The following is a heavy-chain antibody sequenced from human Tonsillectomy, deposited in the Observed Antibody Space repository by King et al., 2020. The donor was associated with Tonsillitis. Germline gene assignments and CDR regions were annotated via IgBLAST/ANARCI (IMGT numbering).Heavy chain of an antibody. D-gene: IGHD3/OR15-3a*01. Sequence: QLVQSGAEVKKPGYSVNVSCKASGGTFNSYDISWVRQAPGQGLEWMGGIIPIFGTANYAQKFQGRVTITADESTSTAYMELSSLRSEDTAMYYCARDLWTTVTNPTLGQATLVTVSS. CDR2: IIPIFGTA. V-gene: IGHV1-69*01. CDR1: GGTFNSYD. J-gene: IGHJ5*02. CDR3: ARDLWTTVTNPT.